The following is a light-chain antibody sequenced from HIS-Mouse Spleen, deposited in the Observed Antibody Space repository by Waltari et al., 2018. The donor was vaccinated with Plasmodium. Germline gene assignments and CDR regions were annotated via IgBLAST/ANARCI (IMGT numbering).Light chain of an antibody. J-gene: IGLJ3*02. CDR1: ALPKQY. V-gene: IGLV3-25*03. Sequence: SYELTQPPSVPVSPGQTPRITCSGDALPKQYAYWYQQKPGQAPVRVIYKDSERPSGIPERFSGSSSGTTVTLTISGVQAEDEADYYCQSADSSGTPNWVFGGGTKLTVL. CDR2: KDS. CDR3: QSADSSGTPNWV.